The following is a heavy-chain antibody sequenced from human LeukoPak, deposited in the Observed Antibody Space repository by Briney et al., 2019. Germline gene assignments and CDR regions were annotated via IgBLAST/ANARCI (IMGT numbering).Heavy chain of an antibody. CDR3: ASGKAGTASWFDY. V-gene: IGHV3-30-3*01. D-gene: IGHD1-1*01. CDR1: GFTFSSYA. CDR2: ISYDGSNK. Sequence: GGSLRLSCAASGFTFSSYAMHWVRQALGKGLEWVAVISYDGSNKYYADSVKGRFTISRDNSKNTLYLQMNSLRAEDTAVYYCASGKAGTASWFDYWGQGTLVTVSS. J-gene: IGHJ4*02.